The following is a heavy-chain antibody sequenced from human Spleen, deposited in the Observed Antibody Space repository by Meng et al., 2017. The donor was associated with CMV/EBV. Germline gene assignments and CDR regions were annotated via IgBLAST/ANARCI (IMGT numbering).Heavy chain of an antibody. D-gene: IGHD1-14*01. CDR2: IYSSGST. Sequence: SETLSLTCTVSGVSISNFYWGWIRQPPGGGLEWLGNIYSSGSTNYNPSLKSRVTISVDTSKNQFSLNLKSLSAADTAVYYCARAPIDRGHGIDYWGQGTLVTVSS. J-gene: IGHJ4*02. CDR3: ARAPIDRGHGIDY. V-gene: IGHV4-59*01. CDR1: GVSISNFY.